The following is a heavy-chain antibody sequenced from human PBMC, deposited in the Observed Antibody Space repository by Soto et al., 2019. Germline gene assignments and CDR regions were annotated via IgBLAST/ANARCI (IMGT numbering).Heavy chain of an antibody. Sequence: ASVKVSCKASGYTFTSYAMHWVRQAPGQRLEWMGWINAGNGNTKYSQKFQGRVTMTRDTSASTAYMELRSLRSDDTAVYYCARASITIFGVVITNGFDYWGQGTLVTVSS. D-gene: IGHD3-3*01. V-gene: IGHV1-3*01. CDR2: INAGNGNT. J-gene: IGHJ4*02. CDR1: GYTFTSYA. CDR3: ARASITIFGVVITNGFDY.